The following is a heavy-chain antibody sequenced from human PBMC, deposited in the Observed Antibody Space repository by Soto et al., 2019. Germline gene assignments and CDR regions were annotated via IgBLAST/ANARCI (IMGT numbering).Heavy chain of an antibody. J-gene: IGHJ4*02. CDR1: GGCISSGGYY. Sequence: PSETLSLTCTVSGGCISSGGYYWSCIRQHPGKGLEWIGYIYYSGSTYYNPSLKSRVTISVDTSKNQFSLKLSSVTAADTAVYYCVIYYYDSSGYPRPGNWGQGTLVTVSS. CDR3: VIYYYDSSGYPRPGN. D-gene: IGHD3-22*01. CDR2: IYYSGST. V-gene: IGHV4-31*03.